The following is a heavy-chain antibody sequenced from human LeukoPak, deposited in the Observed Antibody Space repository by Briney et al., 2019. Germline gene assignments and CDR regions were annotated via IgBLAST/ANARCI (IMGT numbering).Heavy chain of an antibody. J-gene: IGHJ4*02. CDR1: GYTFTGYY. Sequence: ASLKVSCKASGYTFTGYYMHWVRQAPGQGLEWMGWINPNSGGTNYAETFQGRVTMTRDKSISTPYMELSRLRTDDTAVYYCAMVRCTMVRGAIRGFDYWGQGTLVTVSS. D-gene: IGHD3-10*01. V-gene: IGHV1-2*02. CDR2: INPNSGGT. CDR3: AMVRCTMVRGAIRGFDY.